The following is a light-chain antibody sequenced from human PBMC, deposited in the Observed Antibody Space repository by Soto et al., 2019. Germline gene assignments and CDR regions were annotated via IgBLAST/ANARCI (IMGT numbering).Light chain of an antibody. Sequence: QSALTQPPSASGSPGQSVTISCTGTSSDVGTHGYVSWYQQHAGKAPKLMIYDVTKRPSGVPDRFSGSKSANTASLTVSGLQAEDEADYYCMCYAGGNNWLFGGGTKVTVL. J-gene: IGLJ2*01. V-gene: IGLV2-8*01. CDR2: DVT. CDR1: SSDVGTHGY. CDR3: MCYAGGNNWL.